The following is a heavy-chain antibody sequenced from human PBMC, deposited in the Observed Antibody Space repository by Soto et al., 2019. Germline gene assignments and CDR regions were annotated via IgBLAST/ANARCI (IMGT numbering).Heavy chain of an antibody. CDR3: VQSRCGGDCLQSYSSHSYYGLDV. Sequence: QITLKESGPTLVKPTQTLTLTCTFSGLSLSTTGVGVGWIRQPPGKALEWLALIYWDDDKRYSPSLKSRLTITKATSKHQVVLTMTNMDPVETATYYCVQSRCGGDCLQSYSSHSYYGLDVWGQGTTVTVSS. CDR2: IYWDDDK. V-gene: IGHV2-5*02. D-gene: IGHD2-21*02. CDR1: GLSLSTTGVG. J-gene: IGHJ6*02.